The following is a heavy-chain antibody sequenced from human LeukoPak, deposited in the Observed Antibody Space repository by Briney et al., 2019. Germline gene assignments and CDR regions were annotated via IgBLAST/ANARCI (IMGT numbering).Heavy chain of an antibody. V-gene: IGHV1-8*01. D-gene: IGHD2-8*01. CDR1: GYTFTSYD. J-gene: IGHJ4*02. Sequence: GASVKVSCKASGYTFTSYDINWVRQATGQGLEWMGWMNPNSGNTGYAQKFQGRVAMTRNTSIGTAYMELSSLRSEDTAVYYCARTGLDCTNGVCYPLLHFDYWGQGTLVTVPS. CDR3: ARTGLDCTNGVCYPLLHFDY. CDR2: MNPNSGNT.